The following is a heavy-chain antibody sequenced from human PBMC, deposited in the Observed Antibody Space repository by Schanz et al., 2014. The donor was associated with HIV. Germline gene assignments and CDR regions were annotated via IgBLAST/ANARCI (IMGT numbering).Heavy chain of an antibody. D-gene: IGHD3-10*01. CDR1: GFTFNSYA. V-gene: IGHV3-23*01. CDR2: IGGSGIST. Sequence: EVQLLESGGGLVQPRGSLRLSCAASGFTFNSYAMSWVRQAPGKGLEWVSGIGGSGISTYYADSVKGRFTISRDNSKNTLYLQMNSLRAEDTAVYYCAKGQRGMVRGDNDYWGQGTQVTVSS. J-gene: IGHJ4*02. CDR3: AKGQRGMVRGDNDY.